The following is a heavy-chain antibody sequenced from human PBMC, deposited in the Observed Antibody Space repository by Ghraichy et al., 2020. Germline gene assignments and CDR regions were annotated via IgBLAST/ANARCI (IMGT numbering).Heavy chain of an antibody. CDR2: YYSGST. CDR3: ARVFLDAHFDAGPFDY. Sequence: SETLSLTCAVSGGSISSIGYSWSWIRQPPGKGLEWIAYYSGSTYYKPPLQSRVTISVDRSKNRFSLELSSVTAADTAVYFCARVFLDAHFDAGPFDYWGQGILVTVSS. V-gene: IGHV4-30-4*07. CDR1: GGSISSIGYS. D-gene: IGHD3-3*01. J-gene: IGHJ4*02.